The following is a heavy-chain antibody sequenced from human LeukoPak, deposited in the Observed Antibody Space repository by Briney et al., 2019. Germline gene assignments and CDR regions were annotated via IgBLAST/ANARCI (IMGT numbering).Heavy chain of an antibody. CDR3: AKGSSPIASGIVVVVAAYFDY. CDR2: ISYDGSNK. CDR1: GFTFSSYA. J-gene: IGHJ4*02. D-gene: IGHD2-15*01. V-gene: IGHV3-30-3*01. Sequence: GRSLRLSCAASGFTFSSYAMHWVRQAPGKGLEWVAVISYDGSNKYYADSVKGRFTISRDNSKNTLYLQMNSLRAEDTAVYYCAKGSSPIASGIVVVVAAYFDYWGQGTLVTVSS.